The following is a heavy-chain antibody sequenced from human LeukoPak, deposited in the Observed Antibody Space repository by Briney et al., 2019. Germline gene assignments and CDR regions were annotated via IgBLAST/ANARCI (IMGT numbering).Heavy chain of an antibody. Sequence: GGSLRLSCAASGFTFSSYAMSWVRQAPGKGLEWVSAISGSGGSTYYADSVKGRFTISRDNSKNTLYLQMNSLRAEDTAVYYCAKSDPQKSGWPGLFDYWGQGTLVTVSS. CDR1: GFTFSSYA. J-gene: IGHJ4*02. CDR2: ISGSGGST. CDR3: AKSDPQKSGWPGLFDY. D-gene: IGHD6-19*01. V-gene: IGHV3-23*01.